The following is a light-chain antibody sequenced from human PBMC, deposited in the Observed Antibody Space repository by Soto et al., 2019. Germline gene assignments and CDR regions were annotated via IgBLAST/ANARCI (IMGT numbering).Light chain of an antibody. J-gene: IGLJ2*01. CDR1: SSDVVSYNL. V-gene: IGLV2-23*01. CDR3: CSYAGSSTVV. Sequence: QSALTHPASVSGYHRQSNTISCTGTSSDVVSYNLVSWYHPHPGKATKLMILAGSKRRSGLSNRFSGSTSGNTTALTISGRQSEDEADYNCCSYAGSSTVVFGRGTKLTVL. CDR2: AGS.